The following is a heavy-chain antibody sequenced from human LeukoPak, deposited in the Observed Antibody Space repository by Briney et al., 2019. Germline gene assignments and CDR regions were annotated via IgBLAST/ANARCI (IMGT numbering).Heavy chain of an antibody. D-gene: IGHD3-22*01. CDR1: GFTFQNYA. J-gene: IGHJ4*02. CDR2: ISGSGPST. V-gene: IGHV3-23*01. Sequence: GGSLRLSCAASGFTFQNYAMSWVRQAPGKGLEWASSISGSGPSTDYADSVKGRFTISRDKAKNTLYLQMNSLRAEDTAVYYCARLPTFYYDSSLYHYDYWGQGTLVTVSS. CDR3: ARLPTFYYDSSLYHYDY.